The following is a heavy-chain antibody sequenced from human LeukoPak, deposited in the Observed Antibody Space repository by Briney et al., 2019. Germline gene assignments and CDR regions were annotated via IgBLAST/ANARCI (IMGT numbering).Heavy chain of an antibody. CDR2: ISYDGSNK. D-gene: IGHD2-15*01. CDR1: GFTFSSYA. V-gene: IGHV3-30-3*02. J-gene: IGHJ4*02. CDR3: AKTPTDYFDY. Sequence: PGRSLRLSCAASGFTFSSYAMHWVRQAPGKGLEWVAVISYDGSNKYYADSVKGRFTISRDNSKNTLYLQMNSLRAEDTAVYYCAKTPTDYFDYWGQGTLVTVSS.